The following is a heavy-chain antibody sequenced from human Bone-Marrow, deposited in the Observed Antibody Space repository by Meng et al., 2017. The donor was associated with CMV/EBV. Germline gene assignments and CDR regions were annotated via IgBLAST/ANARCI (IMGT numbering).Heavy chain of an antibody. CDR1: GFTFSSYA. Sequence: GGSLRLSCAASGFTFSSYAMSWVRQAPGKGLEWVSVIYSGGSSTYYADSVKGRFTISRDNSKNTLYLQMNSLRAEDTAVYYYAKDHHEFGVPIAAAGIGYYFDYWGQGTLVTVSS. CDR2: IYSGGSST. D-gene: IGHD6-13*01. J-gene: IGHJ4*02. CDR3: AKDHHEFGVPIAAAGIGYYFDY. V-gene: IGHV3-23*03.